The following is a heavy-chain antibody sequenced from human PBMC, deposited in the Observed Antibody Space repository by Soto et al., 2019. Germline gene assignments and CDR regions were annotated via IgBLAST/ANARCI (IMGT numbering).Heavy chain of an antibody. V-gene: IGHV1-18*01. Sequence: QVQLVQSGAEVKKPGASVKVSCKASGYTFTSYGISWVRQAPGQGLEWMGWISAYNGNTNYAQKLQGRVTMTTDTSTSPASMALRSLRSDDTAVYYCARVARPRITDYWCQGTLVTLSS. J-gene: IGHJ4*02. CDR1: GYTFTSYG. CDR3: ARVARPRITDY. CDR2: ISAYNGNT.